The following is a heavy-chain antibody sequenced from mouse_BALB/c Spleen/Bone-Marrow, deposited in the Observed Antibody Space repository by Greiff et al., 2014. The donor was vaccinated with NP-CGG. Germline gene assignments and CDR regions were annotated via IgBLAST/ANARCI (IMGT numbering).Heavy chain of an antibody. Sequence: VQLKESGAELVKLGASVKLSCTASGLNIKDTYMHWVKQRPEQGLKWIGRIDPANGNTKYDPKFQGKATITADTSSNTAHLQLNSLTSEDTAVYYCASYRYGWYFDVWGAGTTVTVSS. D-gene: IGHD2-12*01. CDR1: GLNIKDTY. CDR3: ASYRYGWYFDV. J-gene: IGHJ1*01. V-gene: IGHV14-3*02. CDR2: IDPANGNT.